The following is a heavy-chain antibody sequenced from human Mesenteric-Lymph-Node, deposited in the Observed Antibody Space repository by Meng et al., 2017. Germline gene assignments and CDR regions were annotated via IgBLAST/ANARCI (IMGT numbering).Heavy chain of an antibody. V-gene: IGHV1-3*01. J-gene: IGHJ4*02. D-gene: IGHD2-21*02. CDR3: AKSSLHAGTLYFDS. CDR1: GYSFTTYG. CDR2: VNAASGNT. Sequence: QVQLVPSGAEVKNPGASVKVSCKTSGYSFTTYGIHWVRQAPGQSLEWMGWVNAASGNTRYSQKFQDRVTINRDTSASSAYMEVSSLRSEDTAVYYCAKSSLHAGTLYFDSWGQGTLVTVSS.